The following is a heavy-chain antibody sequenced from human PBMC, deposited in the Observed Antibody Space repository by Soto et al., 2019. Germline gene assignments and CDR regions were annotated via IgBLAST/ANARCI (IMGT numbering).Heavy chain of an antibody. J-gene: IGHJ4*02. D-gene: IGHD3-16*01. CDR2: IRGSAGST. V-gene: IGHV3-23*01. CDR3: AKSLRGPMIDFDY. Sequence: EVPLLESGGGLVQPGGSLRLSCAGSGFTCSINAMSWVRQAPGKGLEWVSAIRGSAGSTYYADSVKVRFTISRDNSKNMLYLQMTSLTAEDTALYFCAKSLRGPMIDFDYWGQGTLVTVSS. CDR1: GFTCSINA.